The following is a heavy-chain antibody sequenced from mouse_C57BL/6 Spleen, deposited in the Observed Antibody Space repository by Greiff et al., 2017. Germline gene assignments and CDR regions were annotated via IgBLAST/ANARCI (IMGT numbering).Heavy chain of an antibody. CDR1: GYTFTSYW. J-gene: IGHJ4*01. CDR2: IDPSDSYT. V-gene: IGHV1-69*01. Sequence: QVQLQQPGAELVMPGASVKLSCTASGYTFTSYWMHWVKQRPGQGLEWIGEIDPSDSYTNYNQKFKGKSTLTVDKSSSTAYMQLSSLTSEDSAVYYCARKGITGGYGYAMDYWGQGTSVTVSS. CDR3: ARKGITGGYGYAMDY. D-gene: IGHD2-4*01.